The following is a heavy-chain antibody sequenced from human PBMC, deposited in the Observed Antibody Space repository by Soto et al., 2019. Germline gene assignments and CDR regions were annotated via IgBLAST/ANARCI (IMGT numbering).Heavy chain of an antibody. CDR3: ERDPPRFFTSSPEGAGL. V-gene: IGHV1-2*02. CDR2: INPRSGDT. CDR1: GYTFTDSH. Sequence: QVQLVQSGTEVKKPGASVKVSCKASGYTFTDSHIHWVRQASGQGLEWLGWINPRSGDTNYPQKFQGRITMTRDTSVSTAYMELTNLTSDDTAVYYCERDPPRFFTSSPEGAGLWGQGTLATVSS. D-gene: IGHD6-6*01. J-gene: IGHJ4*02.